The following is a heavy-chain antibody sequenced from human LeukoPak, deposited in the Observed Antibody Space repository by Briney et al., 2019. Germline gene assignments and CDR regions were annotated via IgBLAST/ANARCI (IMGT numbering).Heavy chain of an antibody. D-gene: IGHD2-21*01. J-gene: IGHJ4*02. Sequence: ASVKVSCKASGYTFTGFYMHWVRQAPGQGLEWMGWINPNSGGTNYAQKFQGRVTMTRDTSISTAYMELSRLRSDDTAVYYCARDEFRVISRVLDYWGQGTLVTVSS. V-gene: IGHV1-2*02. CDR2: INPNSGGT. CDR3: ARDEFRVISRVLDY. CDR1: GYTFTGFY.